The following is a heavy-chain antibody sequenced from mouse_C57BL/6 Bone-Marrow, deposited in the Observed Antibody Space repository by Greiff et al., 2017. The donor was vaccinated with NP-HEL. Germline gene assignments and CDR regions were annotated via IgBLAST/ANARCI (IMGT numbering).Heavy chain of an antibody. Sequence: QVQLQQSGPELVKPGASVKISCKASGYAFSSSWMNWVKQRPGKGLEWIGRIYPGDGDTNYNGKFKGKATLTADKSSSTAYMQLSSLTSEDSAVYFCAIFYYGSSSSTEKDFDVWGTGTTVTVSA. CDR1: GYAFSSSW. D-gene: IGHD1-1*01. CDR2: IYPGDGDT. J-gene: IGHJ1*03. CDR3: AIFYYGSSSSTEKDFDV. V-gene: IGHV1-82*01.